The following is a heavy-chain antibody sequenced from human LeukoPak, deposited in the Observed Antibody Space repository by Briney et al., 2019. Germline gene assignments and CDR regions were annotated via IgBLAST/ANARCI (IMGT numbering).Heavy chain of an antibody. V-gene: IGHV4-61*02. CDR2: IYTSGST. Sequence: NPSETLSLTCTVSGGSISSGSYYWSWIRQPAGKGLEWIGRIYTSGSTNYNPSLKSRVTISVDTSKNQFSLKLSSVTAADTAVYYCARARGNWFDPWGQGTLVTVSS. J-gene: IGHJ5*02. CDR1: GGSISSGSYY. CDR3: ARARGNWFDP.